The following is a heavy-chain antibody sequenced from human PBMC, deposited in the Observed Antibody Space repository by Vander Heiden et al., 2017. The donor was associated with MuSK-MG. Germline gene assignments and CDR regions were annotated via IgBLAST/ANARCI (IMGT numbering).Heavy chain of an antibody. D-gene: IGHD2-21*01. Sequence: QVRLVQSGAEVKNPGASVKVSCKASGNSFSDCAGHWVRQAPGQGLGWMGWINSGNGKTDCLQKFQGRVTITRDTSANSAYMELSRLTFEDTAVYYCEGVSDYHGMDVWGQGTTVTVSS. CDR3: EGVSDYHGMDV. CDR1: GNSFSDCA. V-gene: IGHV1-3*01. J-gene: IGHJ6*02. CDR2: INSGNGKT.